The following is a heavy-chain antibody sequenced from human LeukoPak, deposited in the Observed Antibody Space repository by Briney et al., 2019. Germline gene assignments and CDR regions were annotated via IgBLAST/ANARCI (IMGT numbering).Heavy chain of an antibody. CDR2: IRSKTDGGTA. V-gene: IGHV3-15*01. CDR3: TTGTY. Sequence: PGGSLRLSCAASGFTFSNPWMSWVRQAPGKGLEWVGRIRSKTDGGTAGYAAPVKDRIIISRDDSKNTLYLQMNSLKNEDTAVYYCTTGTYWGQGTLVTVSS. J-gene: IGHJ4*02. CDR1: GFTFSNPW.